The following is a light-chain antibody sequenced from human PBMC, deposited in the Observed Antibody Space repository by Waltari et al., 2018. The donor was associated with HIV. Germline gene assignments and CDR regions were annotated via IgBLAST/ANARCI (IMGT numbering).Light chain of an antibody. CDR2: GAS. CDR1: QSVSGSY. Sequence: EIVLTQSPATLSLSPGERATLPCRTSQSVSGSYLAWNQQKPGQAPRLLISGASSRATGIPDRFSGSGSGTDFTLTISRLEPEDFAVFYCQPYGSSPLTFGGGTKVEIK. J-gene: IGKJ4*01. V-gene: IGKV3-20*01. CDR3: QPYGSSPLT.